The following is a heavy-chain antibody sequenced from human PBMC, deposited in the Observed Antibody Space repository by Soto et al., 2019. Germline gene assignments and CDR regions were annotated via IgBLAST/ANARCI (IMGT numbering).Heavy chain of an antibody. CDR2: IIPIFGTA. CDR1: GGTFSSYA. J-gene: IGHJ6*02. V-gene: IGHV1-69*12. CDR3: ASHSALRGYCISTSCYGYYYGMDV. Sequence: QVQLVQSGAEVKKPGSSVKVSCKASGGTFSSYAISWVRQAPGQRLEWMGGIIPIFGTADYAQKFQGRVTSTAGESTSTAYTELRSLRSEDTAVYYCASHSALRGYCISTSCYGYYYGMDVWGQGTTVTVSS. D-gene: IGHD2-2*01.